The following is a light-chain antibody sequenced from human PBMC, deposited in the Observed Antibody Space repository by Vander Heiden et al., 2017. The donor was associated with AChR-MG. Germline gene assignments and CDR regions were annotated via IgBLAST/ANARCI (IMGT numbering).Light chain of an antibody. CDR3: AAWDASVNGRL. J-gene: IGLJ2*01. V-gene: IGLV1-44*01. CDR1: SSNIGSNT. Sequence: QSVLTQPHSASGTPGQRVTISCSGSSSNIGSNTVNWYQQLPGMAPKLLIYTDDQRPSGVSDRFSGSKSATSASLAISGLQSEDEAVYYCAAWDASVNGRLFGAGTKLTVL. CDR2: TDD.